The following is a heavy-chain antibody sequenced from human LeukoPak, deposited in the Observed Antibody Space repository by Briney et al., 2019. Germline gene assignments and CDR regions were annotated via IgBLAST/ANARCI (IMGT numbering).Heavy chain of an antibody. V-gene: IGHV1-18*01. CDR3: ARGEKPYDY. J-gene: IGHJ4*02. D-gene: IGHD1-26*01. CDR1: GYTFTYYV. CDR2: INAYNGNT. Sequence: ASVKVSCKTSGYTFTYYVISRVRQAPGQGLEWIGWINAYNGNTNDAQKVQGRVTMTTDTSTSTAYMELRSLRSDDTAVYYCARGEKPYDYWGQGTLVSVSS.